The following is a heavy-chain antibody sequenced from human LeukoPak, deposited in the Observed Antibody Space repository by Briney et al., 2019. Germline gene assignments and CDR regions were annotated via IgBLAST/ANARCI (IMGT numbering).Heavy chain of an antibody. J-gene: IGHJ4*02. CDR2: ISGYNGNT. V-gene: IGHV1-18*01. CDR1: GYTFTSYG. CDR3: ARVSGYYDSGNYLRD. Sequence: ASVKVSCKASGYTFTSYGISWVRQAPGQGLEWMGWISGYNGNTNYAQNLQGRVTMTTGTSTSTAYMELRSLRSDDTAVYYCARVSGYYDSGNYLRDWGQGTLVTVSS. D-gene: IGHD3-10*01.